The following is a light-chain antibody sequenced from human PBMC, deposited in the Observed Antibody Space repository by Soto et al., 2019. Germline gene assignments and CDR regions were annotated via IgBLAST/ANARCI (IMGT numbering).Light chain of an antibody. Sequence: DIVMTQSPDSLAVSLGERATINCKSSQSVLYRSNNKNHLAWYQQKPGQPPKLLIYWASTRESGVPDRFSGSGSGTDFTLPISSLQAEDVAVYYCQQYSTTPMYTFGQGTKLEIK. CDR2: WAS. CDR3: QQYSTTPMYT. V-gene: IGKV4-1*01. CDR1: QSVLYRSNNKNH. J-gene: IGKJ2*01.